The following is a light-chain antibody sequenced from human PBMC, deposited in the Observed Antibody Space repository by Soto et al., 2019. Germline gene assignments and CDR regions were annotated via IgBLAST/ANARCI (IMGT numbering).Light chain of an antibody. CDR1: SSDVGAYNY. CDR2: DVS. CDR3: SSYTDSSTLV. J-gene: IGLJ2*01. V-gene: IGLV2-14*01. Sequence: QSVLTQPASVSGSPGQSITISCTGTSSDVGAYNYVSWYQQHPGKVPKLIIYDVSNRPSGISNRFSGSKSGNTASLTISGLQAEDEAYYYCSSYTDSSTLVFGGGTQLTVL.